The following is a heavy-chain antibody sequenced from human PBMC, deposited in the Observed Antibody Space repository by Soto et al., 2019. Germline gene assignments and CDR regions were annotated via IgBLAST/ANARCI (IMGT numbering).Heavy chain of an antibody. V-gene: IGHV4-59*01. CDR3: ARSASGGISDY. CDR1: GGSISSYY. CDR2: IYYSGST. Sequence: PSETLSLTCTVSGGSISSYYWSWIRQPPGKGLEWIGYIYYSGSTNYNPSLKSRVTISVDTSKNQFSLKLSSVTAADTAVYYCARSASGGISDYWGQGTLVTVSS. D-gene: IGHD1-20*01. J-gene: IGHJ4*02.